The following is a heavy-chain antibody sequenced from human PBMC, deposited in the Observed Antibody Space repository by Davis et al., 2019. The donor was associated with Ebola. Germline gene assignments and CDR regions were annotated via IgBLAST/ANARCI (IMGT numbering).Heavy chain of an antibody. Sequence: MPSETLSLTCTVSGGSISSSIYYWGWIRQPPGKGLEWIGSIYYSGSTYYNPSLKSRVTISVDTSKNQFSLKLSSVTAADTAVYYCARLNRSSWTILDYWGQGTLVTVSS. CDR2: IYYSGST. V-gene: IGHV4-39*01. J-gene: IGHJ4*02. D-gene: IGHD6-13*01. CDR3: ARLNRSSWTILDY. CDR1: GGSISSSIYY.